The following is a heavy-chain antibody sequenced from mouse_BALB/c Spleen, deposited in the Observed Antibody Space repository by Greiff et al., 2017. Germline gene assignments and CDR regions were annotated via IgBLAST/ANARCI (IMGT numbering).Heavy chain of an antibody. Sequence: VQLQQSGAELVRPGTSVKVSCKASGYAFTNYLIEWVKQRPGQGLEWIGVINPGSGGTNYNEKFKGKATLTADKSSSTAYMQLSSLTSDDSAVYFCARDYGSSFFAYWGQGTLVTVSA. J-gene: IGHJ3*01. V-gene: IGHV1-54*01. CDR3: ARDYGSSFFAY. CDR2: INPGSGGT. CDR1: GYAFTNYL. D-gene: IGHD1-1*01.